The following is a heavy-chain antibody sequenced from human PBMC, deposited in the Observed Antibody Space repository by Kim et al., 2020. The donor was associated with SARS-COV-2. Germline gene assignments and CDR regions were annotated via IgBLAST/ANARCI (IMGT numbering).Heavy chain of an antibody. CDR1: GGSFSGYY. V-gene: IGHV4-34*01. Sequence: SETLSLTCAVYGGSFSGYYWSWFRQHPRRGREWSGEINHRGSTNYNPPLQSRVTISAETSKNNHSLMQRSSTAAATAVDYCGTGTRQGPGRGPSYFY. CDR3: GTGTRQGPGRGPSYFY. CDR2: INHRGST. D-gene: IGHD3-10*01. J-gene: IGHJ4*01.